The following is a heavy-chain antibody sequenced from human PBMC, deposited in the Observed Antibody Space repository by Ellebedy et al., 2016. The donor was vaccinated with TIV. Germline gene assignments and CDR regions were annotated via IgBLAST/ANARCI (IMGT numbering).Heavy chain of an antibody. CDR2: IYYTGST. Sequence: SETLSLXXNVSGGSMTTYYWNWIRPPPGKGLQWIGYIYYTGSTKYNPSLKDRVTISVDTSKNQFSLKLSSVNAADTAIYYCARTYTYGYIYWGQGTLVTVSS. V-gene: IGHV4-59*01. J-gene: IGHJ4*02. CDR1: GGSMTTYY. CDR3: ARTYTYGYIY. D-gene: IGHD5-18*01.